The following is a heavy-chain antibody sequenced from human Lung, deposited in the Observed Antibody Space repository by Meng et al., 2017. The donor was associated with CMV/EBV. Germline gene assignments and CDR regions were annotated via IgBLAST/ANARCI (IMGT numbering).Heavy chain of an antibody. Sequence: LXCTVSGYFITTCFHWGWLRQPPGKGLGLIGIIYHSGTTYYNPSVESRLTMSVDTSKNNFSLKVSSVTAADTAVYYCARANTARGPFDSWGQGTXVTVSS. CDR3: ARANTARGPFDS. D-gene: IGHD5-18*01. CDR2: IYHSGTT. J-gene: IGHJ4*02. V-gene: IGHV4-38-2*02. CDR1: GYFITTCFH.